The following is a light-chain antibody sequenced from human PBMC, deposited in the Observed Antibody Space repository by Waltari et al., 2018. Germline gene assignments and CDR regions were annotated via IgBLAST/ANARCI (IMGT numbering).Light chain of an antibody. CDR3: GTWDSSLSGAV. CDR2: EDS. V-gene: IGLV1-51*02. Sequence: QSVLTQPPSVSAAPGQRVTLSCSGGSSNIGNNYVSWYRQFPGTAPKLLTYEDSERPSGIPGRFSGSKSGTSATLDITGLQAGDEADYYCGTWDSSLSGAVFGGGTHLTVL. J-gene: IGLJ7*01. CDR1: SSNIGNNY.